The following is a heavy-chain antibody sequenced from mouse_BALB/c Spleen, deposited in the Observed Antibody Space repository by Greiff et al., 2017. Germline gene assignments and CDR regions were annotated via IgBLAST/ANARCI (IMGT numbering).Heavy chain of an antibody. J-gene: IGHJ1*01. D-gene: IGHD3-3*01. CDR3: GGHDGDFDV. V-gene: IGHV10-1*02. CDR2: IRSKSNNYAT. CDR1: GFTFTTYA. Sequence: DVQLVESGGGLVQPKGSLKLSCAASGFTFTTYAMNWVRQAPGKGLEWVARIRSKSNNYATYYADSVKDMFTISRDDSQSMLYLQMNNLKTEDTAMCDRGGHDGDFDVWGAGTTVTVSS.